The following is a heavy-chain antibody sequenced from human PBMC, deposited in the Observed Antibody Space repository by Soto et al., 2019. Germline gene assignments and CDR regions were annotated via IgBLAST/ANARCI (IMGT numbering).Heavy chain of an antibody. CDR1: GYSFTSYW. V-gene: IGHV5-51*01. CDR3: ARPRLPRYDFCICYHRPAQDSSHI. CDR2: IYPGDSDT. D-gene: IGHD3-3*01. J-gene: IGHJ3*02. Sequence: GESLKISCKGSGYSFTSYWIGWVRQIPGKGLEWMGIIYPGDSDTRYSPSFQGQVTISADKSISTAYLQWSSLKASDTAMYYCARPRLPRYDFCICYHRPAQDSSHISGQATIVTV.